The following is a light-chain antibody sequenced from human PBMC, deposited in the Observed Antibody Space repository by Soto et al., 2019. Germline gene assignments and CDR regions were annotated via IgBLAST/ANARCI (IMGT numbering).Light chain of an antibody. CDR2: DVS. Sequence: QSALTQPASVSGSPGQSITISCTGTSSDVGGYKYVSWYQQHPGKAPKLMIYDVSNRPSGVSNRFSGSKSGNTASLTIPGLQAEDEAEYYCSSYTSSSTLVFGGGTKLTVL. CDR1: SSDVGGYKY. CDR3: SSYTSSSTLV. V-gene: IGLV2-14*01. J-gene: IGLJ2*01.